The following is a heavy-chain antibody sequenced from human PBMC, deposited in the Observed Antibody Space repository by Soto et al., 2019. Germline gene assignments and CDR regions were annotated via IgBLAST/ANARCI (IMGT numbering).Heavy chain of an antibody. D-gene: IGHD3-10*01. CDR2: ISAYNGNT. CDR1: GYTFTSYG. V-gene: IGHV1-18*04. Sequence: ASVKVSCKASGYTFTSYGISWVRRAPGQGLEWMGWISAYNGNTNYAQKLQGRVTMTTDTSTSTAYMELRSLRSDDTAVYYCAREIEGPPPKTHRFLDYWGQGTLVTVSS. J-gene: IGHJ4*02. CDR3: AREIEGPPPKTHRFLDY.